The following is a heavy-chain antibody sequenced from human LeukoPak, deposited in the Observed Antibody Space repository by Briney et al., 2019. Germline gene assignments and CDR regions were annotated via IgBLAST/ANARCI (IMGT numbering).Heavy chain of an antibody. CDR2: ISSSSTYI. V-gene: IGHV3-21*04. CDR1: GFIFSSYN. Sequence: GGSLRLSCVASGFIFSSYNINWVSQAPGKGLEWVSSISSSSTYIYYADSVKGRFTISRDNAKNSLDLQMDSQRVEDAAVYYCAGEGYSAYGLDYWGQGTLVTVSS. D-gene: IGHD5-12*01. J-gene: IGHJ4*02. CDR3: AGEGYSAYGLDY.